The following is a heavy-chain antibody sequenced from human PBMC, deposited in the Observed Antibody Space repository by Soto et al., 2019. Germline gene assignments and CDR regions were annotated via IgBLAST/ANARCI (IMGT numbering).Heavy chain of an antibody. CDR1: GCSISSSSYY. CDR3: ARLTTIFGVATPPDFDY. J-gene: IGHJ4*02. Sequence: PSETLSLTCTFSGCSISSSSYYLGWIRQPPGKGLEWIGSIYYSGSTYYNPSLKSRVTISVDTSKNQFSLKLSSVTAADTAVYYCARLTTIFGVATPPDFDYWGQGTLVTVSS. CDR2: IYYSGST. D-gene: IGHD3-3*01. V-gene: IGHV4-39*01.